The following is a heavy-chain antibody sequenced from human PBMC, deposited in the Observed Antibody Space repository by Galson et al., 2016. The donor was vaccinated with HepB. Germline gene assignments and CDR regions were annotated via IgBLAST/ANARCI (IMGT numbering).Heavy chain of an antibody. J-gene: IGHJ4*02. V-gene: IGHV3-23*01. D-gene: IGHD1-26*01. CDR3: TKDVGPIFYDY. Sequence: SLRLSCAASGFTFSHYAMAWVRPAPGKGLEWVSTIGGGGGNTHYADTVKGRFTVSRDNTRNTLYLQMNSLRAEDTALYYCTKDVGPIFYDYWGQGTLVTVSS. CDR1: GFTFSHYA. CDR2: IGGGGGNT.